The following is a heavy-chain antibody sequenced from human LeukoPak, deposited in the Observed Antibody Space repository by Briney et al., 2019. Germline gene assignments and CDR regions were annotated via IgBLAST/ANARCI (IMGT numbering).Heavy chain of an antibody. CDR2: ISGSGGST. CDR1: GFTFSSYA. CDR3: AKSGEYDFWSGYVDY. V-gene: IGHV3-23*01. J-gene: IGHJ4*02. Sequence: PGGSLRLSCAASGFTFSSYAMSWVRQAPGKGLEWVSAISGSGGSTYYADSVKGRFTISRDNSKNTLYLQMNSLRAEDPTVYYCAKSGEYDFWSGYVDYWGQGTLVTVSS. D-gene: IGHD3-3*01.